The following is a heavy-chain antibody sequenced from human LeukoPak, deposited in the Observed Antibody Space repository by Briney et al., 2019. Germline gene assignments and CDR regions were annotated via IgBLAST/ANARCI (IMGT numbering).Heavy chain of an antibody. CDR3: AREGDAFDI. V-gene: IGHV4-30-2*01. CDR2: IYHSGST. Sequence: SQTLSLTCAVSGGSISSGGYSWSWIRQPPGKGLEWIGYIYHSGSTYYNPSLKSRVTISVDRSKNQFPLKLSSVTAADTAVYYCAREGDAFDIWGQGTMVTVSS. J-gene: IGHJ3*02. CDR1: GGSISSGGYS.